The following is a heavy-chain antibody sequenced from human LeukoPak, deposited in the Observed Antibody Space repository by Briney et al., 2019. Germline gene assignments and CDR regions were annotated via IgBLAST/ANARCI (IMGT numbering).Heavy chain of an antibody. CDR3: AKDPGVRGVLEYYFDY. V-gene: IGHV3-30*18. J-gene: IGHJ4*02. CDR2: ISYDGSNK. CDR1: GFTFSSYG. Sequence: GGSLRLSCAASGFTFSSYGMHWVRQAPGKGLEWVAVISYDGSNKYYADSVKGRFTISRDNSKNTLYLQMNSLRAEDTAVYYCAKDPGVRGVLEYYFDYWGQGTLVTVSS. D-gene: IGHD3-10*01.